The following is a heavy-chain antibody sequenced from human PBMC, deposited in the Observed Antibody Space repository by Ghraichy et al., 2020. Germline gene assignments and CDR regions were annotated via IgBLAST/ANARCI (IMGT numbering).Heavy chain of an antibody. Sequence: ASVKVSCKASGYTFKSYAISWVRQAPGQGLEWMGWINAYNGNTNYARKLQGRLIMATDSSTSTAYMELRSLGSDDTAGYYCAREVLGPTSSGALDMWGQGTKVTVSS. CDR2: INAYNGNT. V-gene: IGHV1-18*01. J-gene: IGHJ3*02. CDR3: AREVLGPTSSGALDM. D-gene: IGHD2-8*02. CDR1: GYTFKSYA.